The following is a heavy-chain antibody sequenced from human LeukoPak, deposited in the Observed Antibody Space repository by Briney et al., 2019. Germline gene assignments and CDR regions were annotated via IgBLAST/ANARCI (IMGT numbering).Heavy chain of an antibody. J-gene: IGHJ4*02. CDR1: GFTFSSYA. Sequence: PGGSLRLSCAASGFTFSSYAMSWVRQAPGKGLEWVSAISGSGGSTYYADSVKGRFTISRDNSKNTLYLQMNSLRAEDTAVYYCAKVHYYDSSGPSSFDYWGQGTLVTVSS. CDR3: AKVHYYDSSGPSSFDY. CDR2: ISGSGGST. V-gene: IGHV3-23*01. D-gene: IGHD3-22*01.